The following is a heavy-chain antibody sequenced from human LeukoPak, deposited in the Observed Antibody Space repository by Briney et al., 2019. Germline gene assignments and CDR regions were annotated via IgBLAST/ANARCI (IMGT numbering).Heavy chain of an antibody. CDR1: GGSIGSIEW. Sequence: SGTLSLTCAVSGGSIGSIEWFSWVRQTPGKGLEWIGESHQTGSTNYNPSLKSRVTISVDKSKNQFSLKLTSVTAADTAVYYCARSHSDNYYYYYMDVWGKGTTVTVSS. J-gene: IGHJ6*03. CDR2: SHQTGST. CDR3: ARSHSDNYYYYYMDV. V-gene: IGHV4-4*02.